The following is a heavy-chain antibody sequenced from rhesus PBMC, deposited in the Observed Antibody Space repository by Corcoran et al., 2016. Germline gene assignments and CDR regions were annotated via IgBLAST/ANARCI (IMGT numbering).Heavy chain of an antibody. CDR1: GFTFSNYY. Sequence: EVQLVESGGGLVQPGGSLRLSCAASGFTFSNYYMHWIRQAQGKGLEWVGLIKNKANNYTTEYAAAVKGRFTISRDDSKNTLYLQMSSLKTEDTALYYCGAGRFDVWGPGVLVTVSS. CDR2: IKNKANNYTT. V-gene: IGHV3-13*01. D-gene: IGHD1-44*02. CDR3: GAGRFDV. J-gene: IGHJ5-1*01.